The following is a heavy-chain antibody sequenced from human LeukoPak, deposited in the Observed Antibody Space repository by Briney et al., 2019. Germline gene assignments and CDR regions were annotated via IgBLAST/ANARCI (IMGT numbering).Heavy chain of an antibody. CDR1: GYSFTSYW. Sequence: GESLKISCKGSGYSFTSYWIGWVRQVPGKGLEWMGIIYPGDSDTRYSPSFQGQVTISADKSISTAYLQWSGLKASDTAMYYCARHGAYYYDSSGYPFDYWGQGTLVTVSS. CDR3: ARHGAYYYDSSGYPFDY. J-gene: IGHJ4*02. D-gene: IGHD3-22*01. V-gene: IGHV5-51*01. CDR2: IYPGDSDT.